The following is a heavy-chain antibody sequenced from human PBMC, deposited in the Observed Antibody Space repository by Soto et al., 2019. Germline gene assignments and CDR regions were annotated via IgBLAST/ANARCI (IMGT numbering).Heavy chain of an antibody. J-gene: IGHJ4*02. Sequence: ASGKVSCKTSGDTFTTYVIHWVRQAPGQRLEWLGWISIGNGYTKYSAKFQDRVTITWDTSATTAYIQLSSLISEDTAVYYCARFRSLGYNFFDYWGQGTLVTVSS. CDR2: ISIGNGYT. D-gene: IGHD3-16*02. CDR3: ARFRSLGYNFFDY. V-gene: IGHV1-3*04. CDR1: GDTFTTYV.